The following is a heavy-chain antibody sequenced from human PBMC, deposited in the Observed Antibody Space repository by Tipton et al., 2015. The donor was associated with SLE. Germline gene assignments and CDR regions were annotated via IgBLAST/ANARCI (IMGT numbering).Heavy chain of an antibody. D-gene: IGHD4-17*01. CDR3: ARVSTEGLQFDQ. J-gene: IGHJ4*02. CDR1: SGSIGDYY. Sequence: TLSLTCNLSSGSIGDYYWSWFRQPAGQGLEWIGRMHISGTANYNPSLKSRVTMSFDTSKNLISLKLTSVTATDTAVYYCARVSTEGLQFDQWGQGTLVTVSS. CDR2: MHISGTA. V-gene: IGHV4-4*07.